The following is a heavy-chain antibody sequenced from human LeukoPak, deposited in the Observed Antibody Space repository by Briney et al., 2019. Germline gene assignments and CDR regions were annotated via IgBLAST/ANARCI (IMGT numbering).Heavy chain of an antibody. V-gene: IGHV4-59*08. Sequence: SETLSLTCTVSGGSISSYYWSWIRQPPGKGLEWIGYIYYSGSTNYNPSLKSRVTISVDTSKNQFSLKLSSVTAADTAVYYCARHSGWSGPSEWGQGTLVTVSS. CDR3: ARHSGWSGPSE. CDR2: IYYSGST. J-gene: IGHJ4*02. D-gene: IGHD6-19*01. CDR1: GGSISSYY.